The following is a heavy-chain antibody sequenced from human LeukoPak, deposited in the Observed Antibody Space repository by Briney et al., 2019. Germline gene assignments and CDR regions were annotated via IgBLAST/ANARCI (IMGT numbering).Heavy chain of an antibody. D-gene: IGHD2-2*01. J-gene: IGHJ4*02. CDR2: LSWNSGTI. Sequence: PEGSLRLSCAASGFTFDDYAMHWVRQAPGKGLEWVSGLSWNSGTIAYAESVKGRFTISRDNAKNSLYLQMNNLRPEDTAFYYCAKGSYAPYYLDSWGQGTLVTVSS. V-gene: IGHV3-9*01. CDR3: AKGSYAPYYLDS. CDR1: GFTFDDYA.